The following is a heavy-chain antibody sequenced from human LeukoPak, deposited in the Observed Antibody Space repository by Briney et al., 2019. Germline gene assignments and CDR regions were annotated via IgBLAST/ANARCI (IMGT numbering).Heavy chain of an antibody. CDR1: RYTFTRYG. J-gene: IGHJ3*02. CDR3: ARGFVVVPAANAFDI. V-gene: IGHV1-18*01. D-gene: IGHD2-2*01. CDR2: ISAYNGNT. Sequence: APLRVSSKASRYTFTRYGISSVGHAPGQGLEWRGWISAYNGNTKYAQKLQGRVTMPAHTSTSTAYMELRSRRSDDTAVYDCARGFVVVPAANAFDIGGGSTMVSVS.